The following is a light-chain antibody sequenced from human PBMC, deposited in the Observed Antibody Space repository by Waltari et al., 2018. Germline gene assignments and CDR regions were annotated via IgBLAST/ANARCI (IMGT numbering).Light chain of an antibody. V-gene: IGKV2-28*01. CDR3: MQALQTPL. Sequence: DIVMTQSPLSLPVTPGEPAPISCRSSQSLLHSNGYNYLNWYLQKPGQSPQLLIYLSSNRASGVPDRFSGSGSDTDFTLKISRVEAEDVGVYYCMQALQTPLFGQGTRLEIK. CDR2: LSS. J-gene: IGKJ5*01. CDR1: QSLLHSNGYNY.